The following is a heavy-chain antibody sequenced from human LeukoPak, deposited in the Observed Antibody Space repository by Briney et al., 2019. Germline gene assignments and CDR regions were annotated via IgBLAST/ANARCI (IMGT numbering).Heavy chain of an antibody. D-gene: IGHD2-2*01. CDR1: GGSFSGYY. J-gene: IGHJ4*02. CDR3: ARAKYCSSTSCRVFDY. CDR2: INHSGST. V-gene: IGHV4-34*01. Sequence: PSETLSLTCAVYGGSFSGYYWSWIRQPPGKGLEWIGEINHSGSTNYNPSLKSRVTISVDTSKNQFSLKLSSVTAADTAVYYCARAKYCSSTSCRVFDYWGQGTLVTVSS.